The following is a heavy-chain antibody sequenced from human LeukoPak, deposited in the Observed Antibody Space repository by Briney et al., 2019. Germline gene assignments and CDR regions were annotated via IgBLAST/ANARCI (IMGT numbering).Heavy chain of an antibody. D-gene: IGHD2-15*01. Sequence: PSETLSLTCTVSGGSIGTYYWSWIRQPPGKGLEWIGYVYYSGSTNYHPSLKSRVTKSVDTSKNQFSLTLSSVTPADTAVYYCARDGYCSGSYCYGYYYYMDVWGTGTTVSVSS. CDR2: VYYSGST. J-gene: IGHJ6*03. CDR3: ARDGYCSGSYCYGYYYYMDV. CDR1: GGSIGTYY. V-gene: IGHV4-59*01.